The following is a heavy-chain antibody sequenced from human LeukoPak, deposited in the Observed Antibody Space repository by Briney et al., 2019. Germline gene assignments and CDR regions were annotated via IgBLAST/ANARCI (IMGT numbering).Heavy chain of an antibody. CDR3: ARGHSSGYYPKY. CDR1: GFIYSNYD. J-gene: IGHJ4*02. Sequence: GSLRLSCAASGFIYSNYDMKWVRQAPGKGLEWASYISGSGSYIDYADSVKGRFTISRDNAENSLYLQMNSLRAEDTAVYYCARGHSSGYYPKYWGQGTLVTVSS. D-gene: IGHD3-22*01. CDR2: ISGSGSYI. V-gene: IGHV3-21*05.